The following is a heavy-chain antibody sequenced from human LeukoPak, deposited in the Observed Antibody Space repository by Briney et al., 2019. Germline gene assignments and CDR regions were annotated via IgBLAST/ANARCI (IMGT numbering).Heavy chain of an antibody. J-gene: IGHJ5*02. CDR1: GLPSVAN. V-gene: IGHV3-74*01. D-gene: IGHD3-22*01. Sequence: PGGPWDSPLQPPGLPSVANKINWVGQVPGKGWVWSSRIKSDGSTTNYADSVKGRFTISRDNAKNTLYLQMNSLRAEDTAVYYCVRVAPLDNSGPTWGQGTLVTVSS. CDR2: IKSDGSTT. CDR3: VRVAPLDNSGPT.